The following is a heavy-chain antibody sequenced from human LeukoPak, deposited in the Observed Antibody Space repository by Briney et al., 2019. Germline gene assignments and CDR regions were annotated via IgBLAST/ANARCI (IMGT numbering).Heavy chain of an antibody. CDR1: GFTLSSYW. Sequence: GGSLRLSCAASGFTLSSYWMHWFRQVPGKGLVWVSVVYSGGTTYYADSVKGRFTISRDNSKNTLYLQMNSLRAEDTAVYYCARDQGHLRYYSDSSDYYPDGFDIWGQGTMVTVSS. J-gene: IGHJ3*02. CDR3: ARDQGHLRYYSDSSDYYPDGFDI. D-gene: IGHD3-22*01. V-gene: IGHV3-53*01. CDR2: VYSGGTT.